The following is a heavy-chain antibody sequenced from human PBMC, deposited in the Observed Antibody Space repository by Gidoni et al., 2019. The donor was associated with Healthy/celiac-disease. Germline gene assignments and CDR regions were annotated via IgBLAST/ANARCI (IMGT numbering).Heavy chain of an antibody. CDR3: AGLLGDY. J-gene: IGHJ4*02. CDR2: ISWNSGSI. Sequence: EVQLVESGGGVVQPGRALRLSWSASGFTFDDYAMHWVRQAPGKGLEWVSGISWNSGSIGYADSVKGRFTISRDNAKNSLYLQMNSLRAEDTALYYCAGLLGDYWGQGTLVTVSS. CDR1: GFTFDDYA. V-gene: IGHV3-9*01. D-gene: IGHD2-15*01.